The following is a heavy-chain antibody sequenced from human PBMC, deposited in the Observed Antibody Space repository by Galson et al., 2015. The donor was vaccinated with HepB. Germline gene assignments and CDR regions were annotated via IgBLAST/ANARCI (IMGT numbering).Heavy chain of an antibody. CDR3: ATDPWGSGSAGPLFGH. CDR2: INAYNDNT. J-gene: IGHJ4*02. V-gene: IGHV1-18*01. Sequence: SVKVSCKASGYIFFNYGVSWVRQAPGQGLEWMGWINAYNDNTHFAQKVQGRVTMTTETSTSTVYMEIRDLRPDDTAVYYCATDPWGSGSAGPLFGHWGQGTLVTVSS. CDR1: GYIFFNYG. D-gene: IGHD7-27*01.